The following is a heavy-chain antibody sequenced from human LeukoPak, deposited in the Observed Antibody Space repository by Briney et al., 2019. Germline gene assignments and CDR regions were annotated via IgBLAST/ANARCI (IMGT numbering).Heavy chain of an antibody. V-gene: IGHV1-2*02. CDR2: INPNSGGT. J-gene: IGHJ4*02. CDR1: GYTFTGYY. CDR3: ARLRTNVYYSFLDY. Sequence: ASVKVSCKASGYTFTGYYMHWVRQAPGQGLEWMGWINPNSGGTNYAQKFQGRVTMTRDTSISTAYMELSRLRSDDTAVYYCARLRTNVYYSFLDYWGQGTLVTVSS. D-gene: IGHD3-22*01.